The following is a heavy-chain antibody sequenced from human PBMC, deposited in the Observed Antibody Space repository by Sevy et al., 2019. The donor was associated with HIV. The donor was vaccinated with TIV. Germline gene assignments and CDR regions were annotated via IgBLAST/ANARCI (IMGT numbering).Heavy chain of an antibody. Sequence: ASVKVSCKASGYTFTSYDINWVRQATGQGLEWMGWMNPNSGNTGYAQKFQGRVTITRNTSISTAYMELSSLRSEDTAVYYCARAPDSSVGAFDIWGQGTMITVSS. CDR2: MNPNSGNT. CDR1: GYTFTSYD. J-gene: IGHJ3*02. V-gene: IGHV1-8*03. D-gene: IGHD3-22*01. CDR3: ARAPDSSVGAFDI.